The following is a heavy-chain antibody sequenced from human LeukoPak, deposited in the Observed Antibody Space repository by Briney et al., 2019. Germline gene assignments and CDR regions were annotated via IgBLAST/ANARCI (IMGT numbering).Heavy chain of an antibody. V-gene: IGHV1-46*01. Sequence: ASVKVSCKASGYTFTSYYMHWVRQAPGQGLEWMGIINPSGGSTSYAQKFQGRVTMTRDMSTSTVYMELSSLRSEDTAVYYCARYRCSSTSCYLPPSYDPWGQGTLVTVSS. CDR3: ARYRCSSTSCYLPPSYDP. D-gene: IGHD2-2*01. CDR2: INPSGGST. CDR1: GYTFTSYY. J-gene: IGHJ5*02.